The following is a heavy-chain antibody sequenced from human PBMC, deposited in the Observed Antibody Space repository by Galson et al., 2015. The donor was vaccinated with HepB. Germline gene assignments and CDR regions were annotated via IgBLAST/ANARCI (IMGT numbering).Heavy chain of an antibody. CDR1: GFTFDDYG. Sequence: LRLSCAASGFTFDDYGMNWVRQAPGKGLEWVSGINKNGATRGYADSVKGRFTISRDNAKNPLYLQMNSLTAGDTALYYCARVASDYGSGSYKAPPDYWGQGTLVTVSS. V-gene: IGHV3-20*04. CDR2: INKNGATR. J-gene: IGHJ4*02. D-gene: IGHD3-10*01. CDR3: ARVASDYGSGSYKAPPDY.